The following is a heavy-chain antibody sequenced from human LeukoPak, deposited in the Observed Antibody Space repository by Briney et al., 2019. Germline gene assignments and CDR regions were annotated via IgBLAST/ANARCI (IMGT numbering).Heavy chain of an antibody. CDR2: ISSSSSYI. CDR1: GFTFSSYS. J-gene: IGHJ6*04. CDR3: AKGGTSVTRYVDY. Sequence: GGSLRLSCAASGFTFSSYSMNWVRQAPGKGLEWVSSISSSSSYIYYADSVKGRFTISRDNAKNSLYLQMNSLRAEDTAVYYCAKGGTSVTRYVDYWGKGTTVTVSS. D-gene: IGHD4-17*01. V-gene: IGHV3-21*01.